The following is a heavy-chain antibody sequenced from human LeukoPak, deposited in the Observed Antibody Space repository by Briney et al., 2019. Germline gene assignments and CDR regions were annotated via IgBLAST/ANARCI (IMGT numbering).Heavy chain of an antibody. CDR3: ARDHSDISTGYYFIDN. V-gene: IGHV3-21*01. Sequence: GGSLRLSCAASGFTFSSYTMNWVRQAPGKGLEWVSSIAGGSSNIYYADSVKGRFTISRDNAKISLYLQMNSLRAEDTAVYYCARDHSDISTGYYFIDNWGQGTLVTVSS. J-gene: IGHJ4*02. CDR2: IAGGSSNI. CDR1: GFTFSSYT. D-gene: IGHD3-9*01.